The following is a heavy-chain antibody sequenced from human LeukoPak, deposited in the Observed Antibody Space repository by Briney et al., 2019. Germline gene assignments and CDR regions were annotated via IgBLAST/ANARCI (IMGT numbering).Heavy chain of an antibody. V-gene: IGHV1-46*01. CDR1: GYTFTSYY. Sequence: ASVKVSCKASGYTFTSYYMHWVRQAPGQGLEWRGIINPSGGSTSYAQKFQGRGTITRDTSTRTVYMELSSLRSEDTAVYYCATSGAVTFFDYWGQGTLVTASS. D-gene: IGHD4-17*01. CDR3: ATSGAVTFFDY. J-gene: IGHJ4*02. CDR2: INPSGGST.